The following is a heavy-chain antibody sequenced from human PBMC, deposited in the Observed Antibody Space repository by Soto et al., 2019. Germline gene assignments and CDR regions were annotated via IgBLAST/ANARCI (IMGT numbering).Heavy chain of an antibody. CDR3: ARESPLYGGSTGHFDY. V-gene: IGHV1-69*06. D-gene: IGHD3-10*01. CDR1: GGTFSRHA. CDR2: IIPLFGTT. J-gene: IGHJ4*02. Sequence: SVEVSCKAFGGTFSRHAISWVRQAPGQGLEWMGGIIPLFGTTTYAQKFQGRVTITAEISAYTVYMELNRLRSEDTAVYYCARESPLYGGSTGHFDYWGQGSLVTVSS.